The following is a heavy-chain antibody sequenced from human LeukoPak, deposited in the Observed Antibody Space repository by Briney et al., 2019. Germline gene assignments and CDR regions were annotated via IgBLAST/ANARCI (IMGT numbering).Heavy chain of an antibody. CDR2: IKSKTDGGTT. CDR1: GFTFSNAW. J-gene: IGHJ4*02. Sequence: SGGSLRLSCAASGFTFSNAWMSWVRQAPGKGLEWVGRIKSKTDGGTTDYAAPVNGRFTISRDDSKNTLYLQMNSLKTEDTAVYYCTTVFLRWTWYPQSPPYWGQGTLVTVSS. V-gene: IGHV3-15*01. CDR3: TTVFLRWTWYPQSPPY. D-gene: IGHD5-12*01.